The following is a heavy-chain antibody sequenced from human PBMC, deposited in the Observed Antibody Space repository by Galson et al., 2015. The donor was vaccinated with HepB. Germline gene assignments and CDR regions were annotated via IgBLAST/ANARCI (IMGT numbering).Heavy chain of an antibody. CDR2: ISGSGGST. CDR1: GFTFSSYA. V-gene: IGHV3-23*01. CDR3: AKDDAWIYALFDY. Sequence: SLRLSCAASGFTFSSYAMSWVRQAPGKGLEWVSAISGSGGSTYYADSVKGRLTISRDNSKNTLYLQMNSPRAEDTAVYYCAKDDAWIYALFDYWGQGTLVTVSS. D-gene: IGHD5-12*01. J-gene: IGHJ4*02.